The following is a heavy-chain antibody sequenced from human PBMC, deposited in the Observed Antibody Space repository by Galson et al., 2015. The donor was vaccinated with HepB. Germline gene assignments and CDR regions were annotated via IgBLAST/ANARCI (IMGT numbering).Heavy chain of an antibody. CDR3: ARECMVYSSGWEIDY. D-gene: IGHD6-19*01. CDR1: GGSISSGGYY. V-gene: IGHV4-31*03. J-gene: IGHJ4*02. CDR2: IYYSGST. Sequence: TLSLTCTVSGGSISSGGYYWSWIRQHPGKGLEWIGYIYYSGSTYYNPSLKSRVTISVDTSKNQFSLKLRSVTAADTAVYYCARECMVYSSGWEIDYWGQGTLVTVSS.